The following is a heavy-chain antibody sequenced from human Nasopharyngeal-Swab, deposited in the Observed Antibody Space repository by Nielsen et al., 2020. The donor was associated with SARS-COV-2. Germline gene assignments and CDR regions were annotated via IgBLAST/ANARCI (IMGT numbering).Heavy chain of an antibody. V-gene: IGHV4-34*01. CDR3: ARGAQLGSGGSQYYYYYYGMDV. CDR2: INHSGST. D-gene: IGHD2-15*01. J-gene: IGHJ6*02. CDR1: GGSFSGYY. Sequence: SETLSLTCAVYGGSFSGYYWSWIRQPPGKGLEWIGEINHSGSTNYNPSLKSRVTISVDTSKNQFSLKLSSVTAADTAVYYCARGAQLGSGGSQYYYYYYGMDVWGQGTTVTVS.